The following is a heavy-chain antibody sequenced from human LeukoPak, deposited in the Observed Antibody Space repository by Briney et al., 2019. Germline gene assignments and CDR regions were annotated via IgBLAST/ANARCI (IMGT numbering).Heavy chain of an antibody. CDR1: GGSISSYY. CDR3: ARHVSSGGMFGAFDI. CDR2: IYTSGST. D-gene: IGHD3-16*01. J-gene: IGHJ3*02. V-gene: IGHV4-4*09. Sequence: SETLSLTCTVSGGSISSYYWSWIRQPPGKGLEWIGYIYTSGSTNYNPSLKSRVTISVDTSKNQFSLKLSSVTATDTAVYYCARHVSSGGMFGAFDIWGQGTMVTVSS.